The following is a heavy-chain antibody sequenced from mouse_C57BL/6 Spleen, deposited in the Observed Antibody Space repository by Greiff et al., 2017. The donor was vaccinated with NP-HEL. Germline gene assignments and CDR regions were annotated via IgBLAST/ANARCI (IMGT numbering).Heavy chain of an antibody. J-gene: IGHJ2*01. D-gene: IGHD2-5*01. V-gene: IGHV1-64*01. CDR1: GYTFTSYW. Sequence: QVQLQHPGAELVKPGASVKLSCKASGYTFTSYWMHWVKQRPGQGLEWIGMIHPNSGSTNYNEKFKSKATLTVDKSSSTAYMQLSSLTSEDSAVYYCARWPAYSNYYFDYWGQGTTLTVSS. CDR2: IHPNSGST. CDR3: ARWPAYSNYYFDY.